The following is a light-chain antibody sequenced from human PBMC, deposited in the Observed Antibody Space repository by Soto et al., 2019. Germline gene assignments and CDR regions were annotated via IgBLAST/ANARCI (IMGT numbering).Light chain of an antibody. V-gene: IGLV1-44*01. CDR1: SSNIGTNN. CDR2: SND. Sequence: QAVVTQPPSASGTPGQRVTISCSGSSSNIGTNNVSWYQHLPGTAPQRLIYSNDQRPSGVPDRFSGSKSGTSASLAISGLQSEDEADYYCAAWDDSLNGLYVFGTGTKLTVL. J-gene: IGLJ1*01. CDR3: AAWDDSLNGLYV.